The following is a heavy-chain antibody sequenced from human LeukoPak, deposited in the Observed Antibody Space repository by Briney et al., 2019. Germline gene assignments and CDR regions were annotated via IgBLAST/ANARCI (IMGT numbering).Heavy chain of an antibody. V-gene: IGHV4-61*09. CDR3: ARESYQRPHYYYYTDV. J-gene: IGHJ6*03. D-gene: IGHD2-2*01. Sequence: PSETLSLTCTVSGGSISSSSYYWSWIRQPAGKGLEWIGHIYTSGSTNYNPSLKSRVTISVDTSKNQFSLKLSSVTAADTAVYYCARESYQRPHYYYYTDVWGKGTTVTISS. CDR2: IYTSGST. CDR1: GGSISSSSYY.